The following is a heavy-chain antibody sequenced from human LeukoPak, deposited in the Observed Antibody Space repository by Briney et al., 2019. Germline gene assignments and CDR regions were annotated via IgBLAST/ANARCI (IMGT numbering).Heavy chain of an antibody. CDR3: ASSSLGYYFDY. D-gene: IGHD5-12*01. V-gene: IGHV4-61*02. CDR2: IYTSGST. CDR1: GGSISSGSYY. J-gene: IGHJ4*02. Sequence: SQTLSLTCTVSGGSISSGSYYLSWIRQPAGKGLEWIGRIYTSGSTNYNPSLKSRVTISVDTSKNQFSLKLSSVTAADTAVYYCASSSLGYYFDYWGQGTLVTVSS.